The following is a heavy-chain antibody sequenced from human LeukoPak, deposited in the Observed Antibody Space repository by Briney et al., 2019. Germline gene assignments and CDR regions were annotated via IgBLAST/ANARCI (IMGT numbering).Heavy chain of an antibody. J-gene: IGHJ4*02. CDR2: IFYSGST. Sequence: SETLSLTCTVSGGSISTYYWSWIRQPPGKGLEWIGYIFYSGSTNYNPSLKSRVTISVDTSKNQFSLKLSSVTAADTAVYYCVRHSRVVAFDYWGQGNLVTVSS. CDR3: VRHSRVVAFDY. CDR1: GGSISTYY. V-gene: IGHV4-59*08. D-gene: IGHD2-15*01.